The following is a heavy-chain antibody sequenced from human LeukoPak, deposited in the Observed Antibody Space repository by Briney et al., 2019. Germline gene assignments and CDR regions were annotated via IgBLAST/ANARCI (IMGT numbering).Heavy chain of an antibody. Sequence: PGGSLXLSCAASGFDFSYYALSWVRQAPGKGLEWVSLISTSGTTHYTDSVKGRFTISRDNSKNTLYLQMSSLRAEDTALYYCAKDLXSTGRYESPGNYWGQGTLVTVSS. J-gene: IGHJ4*02. CDR2: ISTSGTT. V-gene: IGHV3-23*01. CDR1: GFDFSYYA. CDR3: AKDLXSTGRYESPGNY. D-gene: IGHD2-8*02.